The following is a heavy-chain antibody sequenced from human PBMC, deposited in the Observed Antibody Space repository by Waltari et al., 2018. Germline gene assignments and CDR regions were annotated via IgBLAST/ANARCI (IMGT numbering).Heavy chain of an antibody. V-gene: IGHV1-69*05. CDR2: IIPIFGTA. CDR1: GGTFSSYA. Sequence: QVQLVQSGAEVKKPGSSVKVSCKASGGTFSSYAISWVRQAPGQGLEWMGGIIPIFGTANYAQKFQGRVTITTDESTSTAYMELSSLRSEDTAVYYCARGRIVGATSTLNYYYYMDVWGKGTTVTVTS. CDR3: ARGRIVGATSTLNYYYYMDV. D-gene: IGHD1-26*01. J-gene: IGHJ6*03.